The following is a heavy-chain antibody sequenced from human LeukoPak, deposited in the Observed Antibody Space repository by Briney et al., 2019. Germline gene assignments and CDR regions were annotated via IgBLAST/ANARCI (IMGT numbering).Heavy chain of an antibody. D-gene: IGHD5-12*01. CDR2: SDHSGST. J-gene: IGHJ5*02. CDR3: ARVLDIVATLFDP. CDR1: GGSFNGYY. Sequence: PSETLSLTCAVYGGSFNGYYWSWIRQPPGKGLEWIGESDHSGSTNYNPTLKSRVTISVDTSKNQFSLNLSSVTAADTAVYYCARVLDIVATLFDPWGQGTLVTVS. V-gene: IGHV4-34*01.